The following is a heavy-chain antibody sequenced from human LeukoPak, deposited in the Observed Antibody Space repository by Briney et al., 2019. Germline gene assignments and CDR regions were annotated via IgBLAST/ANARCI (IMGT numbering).Heavy chain of an antibody. D-gene: IGHD6-19*01. Sequence: GGSLRLSCAASGFTFSSYSMNWVRQAPGKGLEWVSYISSSSSTIYYAGSVKGRFTISRDNAKNSLYLQMNSLRAEDTAVYYCAGSSGWYFDYWGQGTLVTVSS. V-gene: IGHV3-48*01. CDR1: GFTFSSYS. CDR3: AGSSGWYFDY. J-gene: IGHJ4*02. CDR2: ISSSSSTI.